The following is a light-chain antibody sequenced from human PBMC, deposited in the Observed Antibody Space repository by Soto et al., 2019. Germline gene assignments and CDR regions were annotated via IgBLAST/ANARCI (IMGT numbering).Light chain of an antibody. Sequence: QSALTQPASVSGSPGQSITISCTGTSSDVGTYNYVSWYQQHPGKAPKVMIYDVSNRPSGVSNRFSGSKSGNTASLTISGLQADDEADYYCSSYTGSSTSVIFGGGTKLTVL. CDR1: SSDVGTYNY. J-gene: IGLJ2*01. V-gene: IGLV2-14*03. CDR3: SSYTGSSTSVI. CDR2: DVS.